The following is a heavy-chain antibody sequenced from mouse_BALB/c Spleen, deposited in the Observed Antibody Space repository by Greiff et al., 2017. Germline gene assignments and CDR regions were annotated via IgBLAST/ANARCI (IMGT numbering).Heavy chain of an antibody. D-gene: IGHD3-3*01. CDR2: IWSDGST. V-gene: IGHV2-6-2*01. CDR3: AGQGGRDWYFDG. J-gene: IGHJ1*01. Sequence: QVQLQQSGPDLVAPSQSLSITCTVSGFSLTSYGVHWVRQPPGKGLEWLVVIWSDGSTTYNSALKSRLSISKDNSKSQVFLKMNSLQTDDTAMYYCAGQGGRDWYFDGWGAGTTVTVAS. CDR1: GFSLTSYG.